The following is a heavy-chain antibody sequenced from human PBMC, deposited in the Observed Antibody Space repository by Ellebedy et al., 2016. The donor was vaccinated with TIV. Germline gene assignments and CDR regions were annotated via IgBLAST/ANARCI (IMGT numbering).Heavy chain of an antibody. Sequence: GGSLRLXXAASGFTVSSNYMSWVRQAPGKGLEWVSVIYSGGSTYYADSVKGRFTISRDNSKNTLYLQMNSLRAEDTAVYYCARDVGYDSSGYPEGWGQGTLVTVSS. CDR3: ARDVGYDSSGYPEG. CDR1: GFTVSSNY. J-gene: IGHJ4*02. CDR2: IYSGGST. V-gene: IGHV3-66*01. D-gene: IGHD3-22*01.